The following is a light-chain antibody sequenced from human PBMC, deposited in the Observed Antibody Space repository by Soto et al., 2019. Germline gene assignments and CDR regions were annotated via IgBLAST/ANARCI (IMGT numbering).Light chain of an antibody. J-gene: IGKJ5*01. CDR2: GAS. CDR1: QSISSY. CDR3: QQSSRTPIT. V-gene: IGKV1-39*01. Sequence: DIQMTQSPSSLSASVGDRVTITCRASQSISSYLNWYQQKPGEAPTLLIYGASSLQSGVPSRFSGSGSGTDFTLAINSLQPEDFATYYCQQSSRTPITFGQGTRLEIK.